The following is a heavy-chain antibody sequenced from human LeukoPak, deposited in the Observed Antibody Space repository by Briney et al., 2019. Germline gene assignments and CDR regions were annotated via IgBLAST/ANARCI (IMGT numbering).Heavy chain of an antibody. CDR2: IWYDGSSK. J-gene: IGHJ4*02. D-gene: IGHD4-17*01. CDR1: GFTFSSYG. Sequence: GGSLRLSCAASGFTFSSYGMHWVRQAPGKGLEWVAVIWYDGSSKYYADSVKGRFTISRDNSKNTLYLQMNSLRAEDTAVYYCARGGDYGDPIDYWGQGTLVTVSS. CDR3: ARGGDYGDPIDY. V-gene: IGHV3-33*01.